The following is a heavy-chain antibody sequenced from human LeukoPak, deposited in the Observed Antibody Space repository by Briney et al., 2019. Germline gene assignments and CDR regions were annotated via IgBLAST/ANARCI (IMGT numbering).Heavy chain of an antibody. V-gene: IGHV4-39*07. CDR1: GGSISSSSYY. D-gene: IGHD1-26*01. Sequence: KPSETLSLTCTVSGGSISSSSYYWGWIRQPPGKGLEWIGEINHSGSTNYNPSLKSRVTISVDASKNQFSLKLSSVTAADTAVYYCARGPHLYSGSPFGYWGQGTLVTVSS. CDR3: ARGPHLYSGSPFGY. J-gene: IGHJ4*02. CDR2: INHSGST.